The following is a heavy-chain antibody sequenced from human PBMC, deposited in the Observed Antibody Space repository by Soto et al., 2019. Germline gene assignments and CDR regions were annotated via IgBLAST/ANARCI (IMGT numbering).Heavy chain of an antibody. D-gene: IGHD2-2*01. V-gene: IGHV3-7*01. CDR2: IKQDGSDK. CDR3: ARGCVRPSCPYYIDV. CDR1: GFTFSSYW. Sequence: PGGSLRLSCAASGFTFSSYWMSWVRLAPGTGLEWVATIKQDGSDKYYVDSVMGRFAISRDNAKNSLYLEMDSLRPDDTAVYYCARGCVRPSCPYYIDVWGKGTTVTVSS. J-gene: IGHJ6*03.